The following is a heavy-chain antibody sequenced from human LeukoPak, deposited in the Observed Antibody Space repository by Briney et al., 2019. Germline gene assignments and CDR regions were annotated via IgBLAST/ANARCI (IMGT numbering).Heavy chain of an antibody. V-gene: IGHV4-34*01. CDR2: INHSGST. Sequence: SETLSLTCAVYGGSFSGYYLSWIRQPPGKGLEWIGEINHSGSTNYNPSLKSRVTISVDTSKNQFSLKLSSVTAADTAVYHCAGEDYDTDYWGQGTLVTVSS. CDR1: GGSFSGYY. D-gene: IGHD3-22*01. J-gene: IGHJ4*02. CDR3: AGEDYDTDY.